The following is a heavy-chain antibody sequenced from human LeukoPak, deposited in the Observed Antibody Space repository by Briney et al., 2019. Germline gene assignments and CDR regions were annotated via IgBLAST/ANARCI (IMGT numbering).Heavy chain of an antibody. CDR2: IRYDGSNK. CDR1: GFTFSSYG. V-gene: IGHV3-30*02. J-gene: IGHJ4*02. Sequence: GGSLRLSCAASGFTFSSYGMHWVRQAPGKGLEWVAFIRYDGSNKYYADSVKGRFTISRDNSKNTLYLQMNSLRAEDTAVYYCATCIIVVVPAAINDYFDYWREGTLVTVPS. CDR3: ATCIIVVVPAAINDYFDY. D-gene: IGHD2-2*01.